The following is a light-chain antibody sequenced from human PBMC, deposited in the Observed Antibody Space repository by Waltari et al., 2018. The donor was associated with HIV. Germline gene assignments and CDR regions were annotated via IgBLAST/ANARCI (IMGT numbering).Light chain of an antibody. V-gene: IGKV3-11*01. CDR2: DAS. J-gene: IGKJ4*01. CDR3: QQRSDWPRLT. Sequence: LSLGARATLSCRASQSVSSFLAWFQQKPGQAPRLLISDASTRATGIPARFSGSGSGTDFTLTISSLEPEDFAVYYCQQRSDWPRLTFGGGTKVEIK. CDR1: QSVSSF.